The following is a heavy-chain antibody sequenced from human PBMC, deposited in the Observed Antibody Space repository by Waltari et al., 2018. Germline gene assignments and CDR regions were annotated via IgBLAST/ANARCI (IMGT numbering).Heavy chain of an antibody. J-gene: IGHJ4*02. CDR2: IYYSGGT. CDR3: ATSGPGHDSSGYTAGGLGSPPDY. D-gene: IGHD3-22*01. V-gene: IGHV4-39*01. Sequence: QLQLQESGPGLVKPSETLSLTCTVSGGSISSSSYYWGWIRQPPGKGLEWIGSIYYSGGTYYTPAPKSRVTISVDTAKNKFSLKLSSVTAADTAVYYCATSGPGHDSSGYTAGGLGSPPDYWGQGTLVTVSS. CDR1: GGSISSSSYY.